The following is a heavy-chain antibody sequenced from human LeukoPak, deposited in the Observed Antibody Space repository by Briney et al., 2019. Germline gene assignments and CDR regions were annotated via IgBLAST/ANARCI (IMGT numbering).Heavy chain of an antibody. Sequence: SGGSLRLSCAASGFIFHDIGLHWVRQAPGKGLEWVAFIRYDGSNKYYADSVKGRFTISRDNSKSTLYLQMNSLRAEDTAVYYCAKVTNGANGFDYWGQGTLVTVSS. CDR2: IRYDGSNK. CDR1: GFIFHDIG. D-gene: IGHD1-1*01. V-gene: IGHV3-30*02. CDR3: AKVTNGANGFDY. J-gene: IGHJ4*02.